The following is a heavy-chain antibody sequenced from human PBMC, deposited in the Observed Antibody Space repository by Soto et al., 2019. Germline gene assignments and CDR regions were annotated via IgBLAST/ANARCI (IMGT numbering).Heavy chain of an antibody. Sequence: ASVKVSCKASGGTFSSYAISRVRQAPGQGLEWMGGIIPIFGTANYAQKFQGRVTITADKSTSTAYMELSSLRSEDTAVYYCAVFEYSSSLVYYYYGMDVWGQGTTVTVSS. CDR1: GGTFSSYA. CDR2: IIPIFGTA. V-gene: IGHV1-69*06. CDR3: AVFEYSSSLVYYYYGMDV. J-gene: IGHJ6*02. D-gene: IGHD6-6*01.